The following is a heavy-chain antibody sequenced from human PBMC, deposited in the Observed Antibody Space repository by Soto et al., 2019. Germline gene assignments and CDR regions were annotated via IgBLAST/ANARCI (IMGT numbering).Heavy chain of an antibody. J-gene: IGHJ6*02. CDR1: GYSFTSYW. CDR2: IDPSDSYT. CDR3: ARQVGATDYYGMDV. Sequence: GESLKISCQGSGYSFTSYWISWVRQMPGKGLEWMGRIDPSDSYTNYSPSFQGHVTISADKSISTAYLQWSSLKASDTAMYYCARQVGATDYYGMDVWGQGTTVTVSS. V-gene: IGHV5-10-1*01. D-gene: IGHD1-26*01.